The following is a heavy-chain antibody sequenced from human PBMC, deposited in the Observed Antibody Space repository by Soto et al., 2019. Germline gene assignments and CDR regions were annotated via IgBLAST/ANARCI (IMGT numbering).Heavy chain of an antibody. D-gene: IGHD3-9*01. J-gene: IGHJ4*02. CDR2: MNPNSGNT. Sequence: QVQLVQSGAEVKKPGASVKVSCKASGYTFTSYDINWVRQATGQGLEWMGWMNPNSGNTGYPQKFQGRVTMTMNTSISTAYMEMSSMISEDTAVYYCASMVNDILTGDFDYCCQGTLVTVSS. CDR1: GYTFTSYD. V-gene: IGHV1-8*01. CDR3: ASMVNDILTGDFDY.